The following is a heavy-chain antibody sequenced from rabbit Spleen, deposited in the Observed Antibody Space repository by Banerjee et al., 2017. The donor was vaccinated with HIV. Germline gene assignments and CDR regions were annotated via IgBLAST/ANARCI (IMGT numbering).Heavy chain of an antibody. CDR1: GFSSSSVYW. V-gene: IGHV1S40*01. CDR3: ARDFDF. CDR2: IFGGSTGTI. Sequence: QSLEESGGDLVKPGASLTLTCTASGFSSSSVYWIYWVRQAPGKGLEWIGTIFGGSTGTIDYASWAKGRFTISKTSSTTVTLQMTSLTAADTATYFCARDFDFWGQGTLVTV. J-gene: IGHJ4*01.